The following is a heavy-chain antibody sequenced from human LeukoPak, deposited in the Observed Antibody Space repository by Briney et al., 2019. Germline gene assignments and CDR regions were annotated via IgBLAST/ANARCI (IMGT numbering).Heavy chain of an antibody. Sequence: GSLRLSCVPSGFTVNRNVMSWVRQAPGKGLEWVSLIYSDDRAFYADSVKGRSTISRNKSRNTLFLQMSSLKPEDTAIYYCARDLAGFEEPRYYYYMDVWGKGTTVTVSS. V-gene: IGHV3-66*01. D-gene: IGHD3-9*01. CDR2: IYSDDRA. CDR3: ARDLAGFEEPRYYYYMDV. J-gene: IGHJ6*03. CDR1: GFTVNRNV.